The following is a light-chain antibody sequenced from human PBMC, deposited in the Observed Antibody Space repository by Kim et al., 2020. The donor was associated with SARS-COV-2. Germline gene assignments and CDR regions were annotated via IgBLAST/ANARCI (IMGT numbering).Light chain of an antibody. CDR1: QSVSSN. J-gene: IGKJ4*01. CDR2: GAS. CDR3: QQYNNWPLT. V-gene: IGKV3-15*01. Sequence: VFPGERAPLSCRSSQSVSSNLSWDHQKPGQAPGVLIYGASPRAPGIPATCSGIGSGTQFPLTLSRLPSEDCAVYYCQQYNNWPLTFGGGPKVDIK.